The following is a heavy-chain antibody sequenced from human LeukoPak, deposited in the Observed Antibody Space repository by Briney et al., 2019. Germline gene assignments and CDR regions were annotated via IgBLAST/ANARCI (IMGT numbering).Heavy chain of an antibody. CDR2: ISSGSSYI. Sequence: GGSLRLSCAASGFTFGSYSMNWVRQAPGKGLEWVSSISSGSSYIYYADSVKGRFTISRDNAKNSLYLQMNSLRAEDTAVYYCARDTTVNWFDPWGQGTLVTVSS. V-gene: IGHV3-21*01. D-gene: IGHD4-17*01. CDR3: ARDTTVNWFDP. J-gene: IGHJ5*02. CDR1: GFTFGSYS.